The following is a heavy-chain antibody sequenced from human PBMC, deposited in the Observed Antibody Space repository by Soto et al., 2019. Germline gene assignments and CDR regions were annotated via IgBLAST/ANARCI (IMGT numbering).Heavy chain of an antibody. Sequence: EVLLLESGGGLVQPGGSLRLSCAASGFAFSTYGATWVRQAPGKGLEWISGISVSSDKTFYADSVQGRFTISRDISKNTLYLQMNSLRDEDTAVYYCRHWDGYADVWGQGTTVTVSS. CDR2: ISVSSDKT. CDR1: GFAFSTYG. J-gene: IGHJ6*02. V-gene: IGHV3-23*01. D-gene: IGHD2-15*01. CDR3: RHWDGYADV.